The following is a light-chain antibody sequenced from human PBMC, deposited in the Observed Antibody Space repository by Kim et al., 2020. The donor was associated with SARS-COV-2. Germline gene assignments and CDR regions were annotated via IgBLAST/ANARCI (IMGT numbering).Light chain of an antibody. CDR1: QSIGSK. Sequence: CVTPKESVIITCRATQSIGSKLQWYQQKPGQSPKLLITFASKSFSGVPSRFSGSGTGTQFTLTINSLEAEDAAVYYCQQTASLPLTIGGGTKLEI. V-gene: IGKV6-21*01. CDR3: QQTASLPLT. J-gene: IGKJ4*01. CDR2: FAS.